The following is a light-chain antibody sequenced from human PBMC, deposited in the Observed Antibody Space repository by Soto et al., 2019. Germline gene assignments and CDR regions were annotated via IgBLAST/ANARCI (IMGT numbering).Light chain of an antibody. J-gene: IGKJ5*01. CDR2: TAS. CDR1: QGISSY. CDR3: QQRHSYPIT. V-gene: IGKV1-9*01. Sequence: DFQLTQSPSFLSASVGDRVTITCRASQGISSYLAWYHQKPGKAPKLLIHTASTLQSGVPSRFSGSGSGTEFTLTISSLQPEDFATYYCQQRHSYPITFGQGTRLETK.